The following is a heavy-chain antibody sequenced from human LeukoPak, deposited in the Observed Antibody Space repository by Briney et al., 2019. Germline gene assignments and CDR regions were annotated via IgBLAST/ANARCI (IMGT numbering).Heavy chain of an antibody. V-gene: IGHV1-69*06. Sequence: PVKVSCKASGGTFSSYAISWVRQAPGQGLEWMGGIIPIFGTANYAQKFQGRVTITADKSTSTAYMELSSLRSEDTAVYYCARREDGCTNGVCFNWFDPWGQGTLVTVSS. D-gene: IGHD2-8*01. CDR2: IIPIFGTA. CDR1: GGTFSSYA. CDR3: ARREDGCTNGVCFNWFDP. J-gene: IGHJ5*02.